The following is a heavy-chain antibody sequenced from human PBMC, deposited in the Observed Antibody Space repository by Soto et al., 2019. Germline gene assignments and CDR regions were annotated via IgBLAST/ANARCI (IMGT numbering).Heavy chain of an antibody. D-gene: IGHD1-26*01. CDR3: ARAIVGPTNPGWLDP. CDR1: GCTYSRDA. J-gene: IGHJ5*02. Sequence: SVNASCTASGCTYSRDAISWVRQARGQGLEWMGGIIPIVGTANYAQKFQGRVTITADESTSTDYMELRRPTFEDTDVYSCARAIVGPTNPGWLDPSCQGHRVPVSS. CDR2: IIPIVGTA. V-gene: IGHV1-69*13.